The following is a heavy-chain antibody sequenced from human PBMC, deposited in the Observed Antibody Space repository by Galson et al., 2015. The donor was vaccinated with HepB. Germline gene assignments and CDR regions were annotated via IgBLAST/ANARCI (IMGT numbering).Heavy chain of an antibody. Sequence: SVKVSCKASGGTFSSYTISWVRQAPGQGLEWMGRIIPILGIANYAQKFQGRVTITADKSTSTAYMELSSLRSEDTAVYYCATGKPSGSYSDSSGYPLCEFDYWGQGTLVTVSS. CDR1: GGTFSSYT. D-gene: IGHD3-22*01. V-gene: IGHV1-69*02. CDR2: IIPILGIA. CDR3: ATGKPSGSYSDSSGYPLCEFDY. J-gene: IGHJ4*02.